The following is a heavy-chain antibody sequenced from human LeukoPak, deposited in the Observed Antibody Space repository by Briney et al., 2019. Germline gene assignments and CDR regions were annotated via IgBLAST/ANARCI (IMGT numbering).Heavy chain of an antibody. CDR1: GGSISSGYY. V-gene: IGHV4-38-2*02. Sequence: SQTLSLTCTVSGGSISSGYYWGWIRQPPGKGLEWIGSIYHSGSTYYNPSLKSRVTISVDTSKNQFSLKLSSVTAADTAVYYCARDGMVGATTLSYWGQGTLVTVSS. CDR2: IYHSGST. CDR3: ARDGMVGATTLSY. D-gene: IGHD1-26*01. J-gene: IGHJ4*02.